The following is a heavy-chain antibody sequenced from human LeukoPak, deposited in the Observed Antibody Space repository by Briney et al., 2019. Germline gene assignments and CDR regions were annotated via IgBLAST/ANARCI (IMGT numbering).Heavy chain of an antibody. Sequence: GSLRLSCAASGFTVSSNYMSWVRQAPGKGLVWVSVIYSGGSTYYADSVKGRFTISRDNSKNTLYLQMNSLRAEDAAVYYCARLNYGSGSYRDAYGMDVWGQGTTVTVSS. CDR2: IYSGGST. CDR1: GFTVSSNY. CDR3: ARLNYGSGSYRDAYGMDV. V-gene: IGHV3-53*01. J-gene: IGHJ6*02. D-gene: IGHD3-10*01.